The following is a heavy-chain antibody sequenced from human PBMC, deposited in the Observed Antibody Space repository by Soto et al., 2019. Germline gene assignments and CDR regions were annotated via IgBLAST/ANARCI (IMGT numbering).Heavy chain of an antibody. CDR2: TYCRSKWYN. J-gene: IGHJ4*02. V-gene: IGHV6-1*01. CDR1: GDSVSSNSAA. Sequence: SQTLSLTCAISGDSVSSNSAAWNWIRQSPSRGLEWLGRTYCRSKWYNDYAVSVKSRITINPDTSKNQFSLQLNSVTPEDTAVYYCAREVGYYDSSGDLDYWGQGTLVTVSS. D-gene: IGHD3-22*01. CDR3: AREVGYYDSSGDLDY.